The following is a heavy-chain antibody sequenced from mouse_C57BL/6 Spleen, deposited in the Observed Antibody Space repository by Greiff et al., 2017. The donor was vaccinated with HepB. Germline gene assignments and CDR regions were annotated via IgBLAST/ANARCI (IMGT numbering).Heavy chain of an antibody. CDR2: INPNNGGT. CDR3: ARGPAYAYSNYGWFAY. V-gene: IGHV1-18*01. Sequence: EVQLQQSGPELVKPGASVKIPCKASGYTFTDYNMDWVKQSHGKSLEWIGDINPNNGGTIYNQKFKGKATLTVDKSSSTAYMELRSLTSEDTAVYYCARGPAYAYSNYGWFAYWGQGTLVTVSA. D-gene: IGHD2-5*01. CDR1: GYTFTDYN. J-gene: IGHJ3*01.